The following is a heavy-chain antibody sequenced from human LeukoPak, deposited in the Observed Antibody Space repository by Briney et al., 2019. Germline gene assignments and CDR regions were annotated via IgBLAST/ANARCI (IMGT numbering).Heavy chain of an antibody. CDR2: ISSSGSNI. CDR1: GFTFGDYY. D-gene: IGHD1-26*01. V-gene: IGHV3-11*04. CDR3: ARDGSSSGSYYGMDV. J-gene: IGHJ6*02. Sequence: GGSLRLSCAASGFTFGDYYMSWIRQAPGKGLEWVSYISSSGSNIYYAGSVKGRFTISRDNAKNSLYLQMNSLRAEDTAVYYCARDGSSSGSYYGMDVWGQGTPVTVSS.